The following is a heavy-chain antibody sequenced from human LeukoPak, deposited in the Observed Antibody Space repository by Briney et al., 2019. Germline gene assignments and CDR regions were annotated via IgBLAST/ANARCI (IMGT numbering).Heavy chain of an antibody. Sequence: GSLRLSCAASGFTVSHNYMTWVRQAPGKGLEWVSVIYSGGSTYYADSVKGRFTISRDNSKNTLYLQMNSLRAEDTAVYYCARDLYYYDSSGHELAGRGAFDIWGQGTMVTVSS. CDR3: ARDLYYYDSSGHELAGRGAFDI. D-gene: IGHD3-22*01. CDR1: GFTVSHNY. V-gene: IGHV3-53*01. J-gene: IGHJ3*02. CDR2: IYSGGST.